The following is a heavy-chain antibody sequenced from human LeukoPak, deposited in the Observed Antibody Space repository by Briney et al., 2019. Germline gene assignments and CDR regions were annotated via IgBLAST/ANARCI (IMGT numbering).Heavy chain of an antibody. D-gene: IGHD2-2*01. V-gene: IGHV4-61*02. J-gene: IGHJ4*02. CDR1: GGSISSGSYY. Sequence: SETLSLTCTVSGGSISSGSYYWSWIRQPAGKGLEWIGRIYTSGSTNYNPSLKSRVTISVDTSKNQFSLKLSSVTAADTAVYYCARTRPRARWVVVPATIGGDYWGQGTLVTVSS. CDR3: ARTRPRARWVVVPATIGGDY. CDR2: IYTSGST.